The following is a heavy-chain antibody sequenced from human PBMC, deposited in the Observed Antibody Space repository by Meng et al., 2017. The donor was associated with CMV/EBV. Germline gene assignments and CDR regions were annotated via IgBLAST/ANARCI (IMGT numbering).Heavy chain of an antibody. V-gene: IGHV1-2*02. CDR1: GYTFTGSY. CDR2: INPNSGGT. CDR3: ASGRGSYCSSTSCSGVRYYYYGMDV. D-gene: IGHD2-2*01. J-gene: IGHJ6*02. Sequence: ASVTVSCKASGYTFTGSYMHWARQAPGQGLEWIGWINPNSGGTNYAQKFQGRVTMTRDTSSSTAYMELSRLRSDDTAVYYCASGRGSYCSSTSCSGVRYYYYGMDVWGQGTTVTVSS.